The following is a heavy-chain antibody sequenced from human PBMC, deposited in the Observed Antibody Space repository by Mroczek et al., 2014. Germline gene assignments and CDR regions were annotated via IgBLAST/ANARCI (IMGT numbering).Heavy chain of an antibody. Sequence: EVQLVESGGGLVQPGRSLRLSCAASGFTFDDYAMHWVRQAPGKGLEWVSGISWNSGSIGYADSVKGRFTISRDNAKNSLYLQMNSLRAEDTALYYCAKDMTYGPGFGSYFDYVGPGNPGHRLL. J-gene: IGHJ4*02. V-gene: IGHV3-9*01. CDR1: GFTFDDYA. D-gene: IGHD3-10*01. CDR3: AKDMTYGPGFGSYFDY. CDR2: ISWNSGSI.